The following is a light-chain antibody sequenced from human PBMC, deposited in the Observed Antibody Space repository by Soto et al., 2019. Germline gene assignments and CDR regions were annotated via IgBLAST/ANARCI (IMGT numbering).Light chain of an antibody. CDR1: QDINNY. J-gene: IGKJ3*01. CDR2: AAS. CDR3: QRHNSAPPVT. V-gene: IGKV1-27*01. Sequence: DIQMTQSPSSLSASVGDRVTISCRASQDINNYLAWYQQKPGKAPKLLIYAASTLQSGVPSRFSGSGSGTAFTLTISSLQPEDVATYYCQRHNSAPPVTFGPGTK.